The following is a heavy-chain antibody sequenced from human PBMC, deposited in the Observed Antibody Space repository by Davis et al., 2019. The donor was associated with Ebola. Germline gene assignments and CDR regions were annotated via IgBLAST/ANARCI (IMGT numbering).Heavy chain of an antibody. CDR3: ASGEFVDF. J-gene: IGHJ4*02. CDR2: MNPNTGNT. V-gene: IGHV1-8*01. CDR1: GYPFTYYD. Sequence: ASVKVSCKASGYPFTYYDINWVRQATGQGLEWMGWMNPNTGNTGYAQKFQGRVTMTRDTSTSTVHMDLSSLKSEDTAIYYCASGEFVDFWGQGTLVTVSS.